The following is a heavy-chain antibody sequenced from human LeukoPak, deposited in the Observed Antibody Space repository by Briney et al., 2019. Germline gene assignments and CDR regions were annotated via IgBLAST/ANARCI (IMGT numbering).Heavy chain of an antibody. CDR3: ATRSSVVTPRVAFDI. CDR1: GGSISSSSYY. Sequence: PSETLSLTCTVSGGSISSSSYYWGWIRQPPGKGLEWIGSIYYSGSTYYNPSLKSRVTISVDTSKNQFSPKLSSVTAADTAVYYCATRSSVVTPRVAFDIWGQGTMVTVSS. V-gene: IGHV4-39*01. J-gene: IGHJ3*02. D-gene: IGHD4-23*01. CDR2: IYYSGST.